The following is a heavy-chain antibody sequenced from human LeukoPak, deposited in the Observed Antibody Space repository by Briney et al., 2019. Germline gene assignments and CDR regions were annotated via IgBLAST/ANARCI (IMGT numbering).Heavy chain of an antibody. J-gene: IGHJ4*02. CDR3: AKSGSYGYSYFDY. CDR2: IWYDGSNK. Sequence: PGRSLRLSCAASGFTFSSYGMHRVRQAPGKGLEWVAVIWYDGSNKYYADSVKGRFTISRDNSKNTLYLQMNSLRAEDTAVYYCAKSGSYGYSYFDYWGQGTLVTVSS. CDR1: GFTFSSYG. V-gene: IGHV3-33*06. D-gene: IGHD5-18*01.